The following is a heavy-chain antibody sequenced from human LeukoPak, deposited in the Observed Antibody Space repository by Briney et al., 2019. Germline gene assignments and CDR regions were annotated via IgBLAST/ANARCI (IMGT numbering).Heavy chain of an antibody. D-gene: IGHD3-10*01. CDR1: GGSFSGYY. CDR3: ARVRPFRYSGSRVYFDY. Sequence: SETLSLTCAVYGGSFSGYYWSWIRQPPGKGLEWMGEINHSGRTNYNLSTKSRVTTSVDTPKTQFPLKLSSVTAADTAVYYCARVRPFRYSGSRVYFDYWGQGTLVTVSS. J-gene: IGHJ4*02. CDR2: INHSGRT. V-gene: IGHV4-34*01.